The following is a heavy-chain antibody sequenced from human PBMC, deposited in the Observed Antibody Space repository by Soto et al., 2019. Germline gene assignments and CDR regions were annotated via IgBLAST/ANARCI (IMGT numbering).Heavy chain of an antibody. Sequence: QVLLVESGGGVVQPGSSLRLSCAASGFSFTGHGMHWVRQAPGKGLEWVALIYYDGSDEYYADSVKGRFSISRDNSKNMVYLQRNNLRVEETAVYYCARDRGTPPSNFWGQGTLVTVSS. D-gene: IGHD1-7*01. V-gene: IGHV3-33*01. CDR1: GFSFTGHG. CDR3: ARDRGTPPSNF. J-gene: IGHJ4*02. CDR2: IYYDGSDE.